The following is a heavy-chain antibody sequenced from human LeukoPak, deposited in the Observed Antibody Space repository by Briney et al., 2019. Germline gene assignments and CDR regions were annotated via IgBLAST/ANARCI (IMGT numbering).Heavy chain of an antibody. CDR3: AKDVCRYSSGCLSFDY. Sequence: GGSLRLSCAASGFTFSNHAMSWVRQAPGKGLEWVSAISGSGGSTFYADSVKGRFTISRDNSKNTLFLQMNSLRAEDTAVYYCAKDVCRYSSGCLSFDYWGQGTLVTVSS. D-gene: IGHD6-19*01. V-gene: IGHV3-23*01. CDR1: GFTFSNHA. J-gene: IGHJ4*02. CDR2: ISGSGGST.